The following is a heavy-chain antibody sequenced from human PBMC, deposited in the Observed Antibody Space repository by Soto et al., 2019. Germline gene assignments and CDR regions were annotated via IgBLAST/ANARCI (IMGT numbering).Heavy chain of an antibody. CDR1: GGTFSSYT. CDR2: IIPILHIT. D-gene: IGHD3-22*01. V-gene: IGHV1-69*02. J-gene: IGHJ3*02. CDR3: ARQKKGYHDYDSGFRSRDAFAI. Sequence: QVQLVQSGAEVKKPGSSVKVSCEASGGTFSSYTITWVRQAPGQGLEWMGRIIPILHITNYAQKFQGRVTLTAARSTGTAYMELSSLRSQDTAMYYCARQKKGYHDYDSGFRSRDAFAIWGQGTMVTVSS.